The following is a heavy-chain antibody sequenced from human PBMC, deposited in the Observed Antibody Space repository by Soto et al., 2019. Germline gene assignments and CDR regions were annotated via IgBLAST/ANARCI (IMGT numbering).Heavy chain of an antibody. CDR3: AWRDTSGFLLYFDT. D-gene: IGHD3-3*01. CDR2: IVPNVGTV. J-gene: IGHJ4*02. Sequence: QVQLVQSGPEVKKPGSSVKVSCKTSGGTLSSFITYPINWVRQAPGQGPEWMGGIVPNVGTVNYAQRFQGRVTSTADKSTGTSYMELNHLRSEDTALYYLAWRDTSGFLLYFDTWGQGTLGTVS. V-gene: IGHV1-69*06. CDR1: GGTLSSFITYP.